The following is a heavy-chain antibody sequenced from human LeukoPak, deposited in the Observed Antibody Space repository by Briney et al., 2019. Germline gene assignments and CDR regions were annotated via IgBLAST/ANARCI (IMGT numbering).Heavy chain of an antibody. D-gene: IGHD3-22*01. CDR2: INSDGSST. CDR1: GFTFSSYW. V-gene: IGHV3-74*01. CDR3: AREGYYDSSGYWGHDAFDI. J-gene: IGHJ3*02. Sequence: GGSLRLSCAASGFTFSSYWMHWVRQAPGKGLVWVSRINSDGSSTSYADSVKGRFTISRDNAKNTLYLQMNSLRAEDTAVYYCAREGYYDSSGYWGHDAFDIWGQGTMVTVFS.